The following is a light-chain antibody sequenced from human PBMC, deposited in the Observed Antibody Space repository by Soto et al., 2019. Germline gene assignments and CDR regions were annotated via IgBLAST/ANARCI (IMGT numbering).Light chain of an antibody. Sequence: DIQMTQSTSSLSASVGDRVTLTCRASQGITDRLTWFQQKPGKAPKSLIYDASTLQYGVPSRFSGGGSGTDFTLTISSRQPEDSAAYYCQQYGNYLYTFGLGTKLEIK. CDR2: DAS. CDR1: QGITDR. V-gene: IGKV1-16*01. J-gene: IGKJ2*01. CDR3: QQYGNYLYT.